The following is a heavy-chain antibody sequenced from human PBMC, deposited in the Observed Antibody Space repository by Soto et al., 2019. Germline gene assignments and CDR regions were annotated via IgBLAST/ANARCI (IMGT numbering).Heavy chain of an antibody. D-gene: IGHD1-26*01. Sequence: GGSLRLSCAASGFTFSSYAMHWVRQAPGKGLEWVAVISYDGSNKYYADSVKGRFTISRDNSKNPLYLQMNSLRAEDMAVYYCAREPPTVGADDAFDIWGQGTMVTVSS. CDR3: AREPPTVGADDAFDI. CDR2: ISYDGSNK. J-gene: IGHJ3*02. V-gene: IGHV3-30-3*01. CDR1: GFTFSSYA.